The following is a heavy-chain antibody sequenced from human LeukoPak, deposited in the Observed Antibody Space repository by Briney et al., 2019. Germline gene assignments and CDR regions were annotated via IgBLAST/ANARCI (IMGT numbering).Heavy chain of an antibody. D-gene: IGHD3-22*01. Sequence: PSETLSLTCAVYGGSFSGYYWSWIRQPPGKGLEWTGEINHSGSTNYNPSLKSRVTISVDTSKNQFSLKLSSVTAADTAVYYCARGRKGRYYDSSGYYFVYWGQGTLVTVSS. V-gene: IGHV4-34*01. CDR3: ARGRKGRYYDSSGYYFVY. CDR1: GGSFSGYY. CDR2: INHSGST. J-gene: IGHJ4*02.